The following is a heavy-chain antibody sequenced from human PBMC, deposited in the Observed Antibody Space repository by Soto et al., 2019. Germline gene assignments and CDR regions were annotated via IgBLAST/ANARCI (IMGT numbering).Heavy chain of an antibody. CDR3: ASPLVEYSSSIYYGMDV. CDR1: GYTFTSYD. D-gene: IGHD6-6*01. J-gene: IGHJ6*02. Sequence: ASVKVSCKASGYTFTSYDINWVRQATGQGLEWMGWMNPNSGNTGYAQKFQGRVTMTRNTSISTAYMELSSLRSEDTAVYYCASPLVEYSSSIYYGMDVWGQGTTVTVSS. V-gene: IGHV1-8*01. CDR2: MNPNSGNT.